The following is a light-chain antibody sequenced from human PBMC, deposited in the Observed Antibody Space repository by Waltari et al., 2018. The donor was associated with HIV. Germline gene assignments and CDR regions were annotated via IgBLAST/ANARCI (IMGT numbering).Light chain of an antibody. CDR2: AVS. J-gene: IGKJ1*01. Sequence: AIQMTQSPSSLSASVGDKVTITCRASQGVKSDLGWYQQRPGKAPNLLIYAVSSLQTGVPSRFSGSGSGTTCTLTISSLQPEDFATYYCLQDYNYPPTFGQGTKV. CDR3: LQDYNYPPT. CDR1: QGVKSD. V-gene: IGKV1-6*01.